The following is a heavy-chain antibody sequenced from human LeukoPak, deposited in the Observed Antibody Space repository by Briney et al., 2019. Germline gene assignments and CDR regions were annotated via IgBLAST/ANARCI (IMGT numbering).Heavy chain of an antibody. CDR1: GFTFSNYA. Sequence: GASLRLSCAASGFTFSNYAMSWVRQAPGKGLEWVSAITGSGSGIYYADSMKSRFTISRDNSKNTLYLQINSLRAEDTAVYYCAKWGDYDVLTGYYVSDYWGQGTLVTVSS. CDR3: AKWGDYDVLTGYYVSDY. J-gene: IGHJ4*02. D-gene: IGHD3-9*01. CDR2: ITGSGSGI. V-gene: IGHV3-23*01.